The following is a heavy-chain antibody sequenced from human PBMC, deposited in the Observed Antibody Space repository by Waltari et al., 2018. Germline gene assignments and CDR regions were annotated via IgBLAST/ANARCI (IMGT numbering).Heavy chain of an antibody. CDR3: ARPWNSGWYYSGMDV. CDR1: GYSPRDYW. Sequence: EVQLVQSGAEVKKPGESLKISCQASGYSPRDYWLAWVRRMPGKGLEWMGIIYRGDSDTRYSPSFQGQVTISVDKSIDTAYLQWSSLKASDTGIYYCARPWNSGWYYSGMDVWGQGTSVTVSS. J-gene: IGHJ6*02. CDR2: IYRGDSDT. D-gene: IGHD6-19*01. V-gene: IGHV5-51*01.